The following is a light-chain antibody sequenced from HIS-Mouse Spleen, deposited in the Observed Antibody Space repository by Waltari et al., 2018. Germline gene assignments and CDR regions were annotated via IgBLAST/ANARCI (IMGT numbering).Light chain of an antibody. J-gene: IGLJ2*01. CDR3: YSTDSSGNHRV. V-gene: IGLV3-10*01. CDR1: ALPKKY. Sequence: SYELTQPPSVSVSPGQTARITCSGDALPKKYAYWYQQKSGQAPWLVIYEDSKRPPGIPEIFSGSSSGTMATLTISGAQVEDEADYYCYSTDSSGNHRVFGGGTKLTVL. CDR2: EDS.